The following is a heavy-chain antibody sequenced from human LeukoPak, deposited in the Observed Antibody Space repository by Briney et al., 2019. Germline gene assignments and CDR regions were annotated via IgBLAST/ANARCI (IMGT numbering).Heavy chain of an antibody. J-gene: IGHJ4*02. Sequence: PGGSQRLSCAASGFTFSSYAMHWVRQAPVKGLVWVAVISYDGSNKFYADSVKGRFTISRDNSKSTLFLQMNSLRAEDTAVYYCARALVGVSSDYWGQGTLVTVSS. CDR1: GFTFSSYA. CDR3: ARALVGVSSDY. D-gene: IGHD1-26*01. V-gene: IGHV3-30-3*01. CDR2: ISYDGSNK.